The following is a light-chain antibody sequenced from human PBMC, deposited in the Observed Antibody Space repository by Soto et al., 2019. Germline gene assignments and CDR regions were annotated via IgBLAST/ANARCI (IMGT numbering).Light chain of an antibody. CDR1: RTITFW. CDR2: EAS. Sequence: DIQMTQSPSTLSASVGDRVTITCRASRTITFWLAWYQQKPGKAPKVLIYEASNLESGVPSRFSGSGSGTEFTLTISSLQPDDFATYYCQEYSRDFGGGTRVEIK. V-gene: IGKV1-5*01. CDR3: QEYSRD. J-gene: IGKJ4*01.